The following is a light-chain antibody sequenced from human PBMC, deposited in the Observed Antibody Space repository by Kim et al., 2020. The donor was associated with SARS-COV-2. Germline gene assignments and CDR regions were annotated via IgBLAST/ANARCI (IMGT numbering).Light chain of an antibody. Sequence: SSELTQDPAVSVALGQTVRITCQGDSLRSYYATWYQQKPGQAPILVIYGKNNRPSGIPDRFSGSSSGNTASLTLTGTQAGDEADYYCNSPASNDHVVFGG. V-gene: IGLV3-19*01. CDR1: SLRSYY. CDR2: GKN. J-gene: IGLJ2*01. CDR3: NSPASNDHVV.